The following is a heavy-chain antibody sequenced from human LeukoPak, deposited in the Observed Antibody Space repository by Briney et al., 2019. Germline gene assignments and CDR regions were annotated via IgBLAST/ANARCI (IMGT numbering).Heavy chain of an antibody. CDR1: GSPFNSFW. J-gene: IGHJ4*02. CDR3: ARGGVNPVDH. V-gene: IGHV3-74*01. CDR2: MNEYSTTI. D-gene: IGHD1-14*01. Sequence: GGSLRLSRAASGSPFNSFWMHWVRQAPGKGLVWVSDMNEYSTTIRYADSVKGRFTISRDNAKSILYLQMNNLRAEDTAMYFCARGGVNPVDHWGQGTLVTVSS.